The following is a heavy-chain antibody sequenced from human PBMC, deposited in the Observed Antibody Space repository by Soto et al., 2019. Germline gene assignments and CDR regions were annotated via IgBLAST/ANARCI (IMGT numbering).Heavy chain of an antibody. V-gene: IGHV2-5*01. J-gene: IGHJ5*02. Sequence: SGLTLVNPTQTLTLTCTFSGFSLRTSRLGVGWIRQPPGKALEWLALMYGNDDKRYSPSLKSRLTITKDTSKNQVVLTMTNVDPVDTATYFCAHRRRFLEWPRGSGWFDPWGQGTLVTVSS. CDR2: MYGNDDK. D-gene: IGHD3-3*01. CDR1: GFSLRTSRLG. CDR3: AHRRRFLEWPRGSGWFDP.